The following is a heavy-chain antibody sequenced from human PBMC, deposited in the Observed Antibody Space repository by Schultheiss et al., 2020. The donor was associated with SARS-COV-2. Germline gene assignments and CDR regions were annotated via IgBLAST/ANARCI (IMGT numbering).Heavy chain of an antibody. CDR2: ISYDGSNK. CDR1: GFTFSSYA. Sequence: GGSLRLSCAASGFTFSSYAMHWVRQAPGKGLEWVAVISYDGSNKYYADSVKGRFTISRDNSKNTLYLQMNSLRAEDTAVYYCARDEQPYYSSSLDYWGQETLATVS. V-gene: IGHV3-30*04. D-gene: IGHD6-6*01. CDR3: ARDEQPYYSSSLDY. J-gene: IGHJ4*02.